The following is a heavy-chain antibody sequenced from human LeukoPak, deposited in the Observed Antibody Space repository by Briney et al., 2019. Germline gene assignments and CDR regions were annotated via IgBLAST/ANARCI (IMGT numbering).Heavy chain of an antibody. CDR1: GFTFNNYA. V-gene: IGHV3-23*01. CDR2: TSSSGTST. CDR3: AKTLGPGGRYYFDY. J-gene: IGHJ4*02. D-gene: IGHD1-26*01. Sequence: GGSLRLSCAASGFTFNNYAMSWVRQAPGKGLEWVSTTSSSGTSTYYADSVKGRFTISRDNSKNTLFLQMNSLRAEDTAVYYCAKTLGPGGRYYFDYWGQGTLASVSS.